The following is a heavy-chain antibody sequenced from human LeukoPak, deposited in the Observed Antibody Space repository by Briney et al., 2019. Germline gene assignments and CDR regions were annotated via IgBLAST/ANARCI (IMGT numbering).Heavy chain of an antibody. CDR1: GFSFGDYA. CDR2: ISWNGDSI. D-gene: IGHD3-22*01. J-gene: IGHJ4*02. Sequence: PGGSLRLSCAASGFSFGDYAMHCVRQAPGKGLEWVSGISWNGDSIGYVDSVKGRFTVSRDNAKNSLYLQMNGLRLEDTALYYCTKARFANYFDSSGYFEYWGQGTLVTVSS. V-gene: IGHV3-9*01. CDR3: TKARFANYFDSSGYFEY.